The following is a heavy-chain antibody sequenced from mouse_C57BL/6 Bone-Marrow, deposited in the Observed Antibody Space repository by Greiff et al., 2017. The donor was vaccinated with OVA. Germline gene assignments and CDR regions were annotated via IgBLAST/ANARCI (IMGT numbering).Heavy chain of an antibody. CDR2: IDPSDSET. CDR1: GYTFTSYW. J-gene: IGHJ3*01. CDR3: ARNSNRAWFAY. Sequence: VQLQQPGAELVRPGSSVKLSCKASGYTFTSYWMHWVKQRPIQGLEWIGNIDPSDSETHYNQKFKDKATLTVDKSSSTAYMQLSSLTSEDSAVYYCARNSNRAWFAYWGQGTLVTVSA. D-gene: IGHD2-5*01. V-gene: IGHV1-52*01.